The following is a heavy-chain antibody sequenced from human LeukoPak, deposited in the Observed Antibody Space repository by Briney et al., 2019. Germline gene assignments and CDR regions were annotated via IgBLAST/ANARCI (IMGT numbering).Heavy chain of an antibody. Sequence: SETLSLTCAVYGGSFSGYYWSWIRQPPGKGLEWIGEINHSGSTNYNPSLKSRVTISVDTSKSLFSLKLSSATAADTAVYYCARGYYDFWSGYYPTYYYYYGMDVWGQGTTVTVSS. D-gene: IGHD3-3*01. V-gene: IGHV4-34*01. CDR1: GGSFSGYY. CDR3: ARGYYDFWSGYYPTYYYYYGMDV. CDR2: INHSGST. J-gene: IGHJ6*02.